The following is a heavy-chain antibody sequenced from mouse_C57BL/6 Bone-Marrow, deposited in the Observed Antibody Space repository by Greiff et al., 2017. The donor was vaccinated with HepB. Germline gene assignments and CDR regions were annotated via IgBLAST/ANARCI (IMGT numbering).Heavy chain of an antibody. D-gene: IGHD1-1*01. J-gene: IGHJ3*01. CDR3: ARWPYYYGSSGFAY. CDR1: GYTFTSYG. V-gene: IGHV1-81*01. CDR2: IYPRSGNT. Sequence: VQLQESGAELARPGASVKLSCKASGYTFTSYGISWVKQRTGQGLEWIGEIYPRSGNTYYNEKFKGKATLTADKSSSTAYMELRSLTSEDSAVYFCARWPYYYGSSGFAYWGQGTLVTVSA.